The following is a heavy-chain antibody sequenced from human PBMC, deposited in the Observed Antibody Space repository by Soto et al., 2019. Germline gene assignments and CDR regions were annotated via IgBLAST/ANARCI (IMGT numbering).Heavy chain of an antibody. V-gene: IGHV1-18*04. J-gene: IGHJ5*02. CDR2: ISAYNGNT. CDR1: GYTFTSYG. Sequence: QVQLVQSGAEVKKHGASVKVSCKASGYTFTSYGISWVRQAPGQGLEWMGWISAYNGNTNYAQKLQGRVNMTTDTSTSTAYMELRSLRSDDTAVYYCATRYCSGGSCYWFDPWGQGTLVTGSS. CDR3: ATRYCSGGSCYWFDP. D-gene: IGHD2-15*01.